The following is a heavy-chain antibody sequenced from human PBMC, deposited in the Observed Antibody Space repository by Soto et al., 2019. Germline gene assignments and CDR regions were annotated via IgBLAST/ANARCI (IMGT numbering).Heavy chain of an antibody. Sequence: GGSLRLSCAASGFTFSSYAMSWVRQAPGKGLEWVSAISGSGGSTYYADSVKGRFTISRDNSKNTLYLQMNSLRAEDTAVYYCAKVSYCSSTSCYVPSYNWFDPWGQGTLVTVSS. J-gene: IGHJ5*02. V-gene: IGHV3-23*01. CDR2: ISGSGGST. CDR1: GFTFSSYA. CDR3: AKVSYCSSTSCYVPSYNWFDP. D-gene: IGHD2-2*01.